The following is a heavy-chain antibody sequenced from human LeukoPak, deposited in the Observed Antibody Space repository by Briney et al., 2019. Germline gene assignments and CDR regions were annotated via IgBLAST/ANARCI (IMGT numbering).Heavy chain of an antibody. J-gene: IGHJ4*02. CDR2: IKQDISEK. D-gene: IGHD3-3*01. Sequence: GRSLRLSCAASGFIFTNYWISSVRQAPGKGLELVANIKQDISEKLYVESVKGRFTTSRDNDKNSLYLQINSMRDEHTAVYYCARLREIPVFGVVTKSTSYFDYWGQGTLVTVSS. CDR1: GFIFTNYW. CDR3: ARLREIPVFGVVTKSTSYFDY. V-gene: IGHV3-7*01.